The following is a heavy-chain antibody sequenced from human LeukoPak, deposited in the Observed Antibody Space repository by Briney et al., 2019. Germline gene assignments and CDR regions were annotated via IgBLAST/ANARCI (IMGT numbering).Heavy chain of an antibody. V-gene: IGHV3-48*01. J-gene: IGHJ4*02. CDR1: GFLFSTYS. CDR3: AIMTTVVTNFDY. Sequence: GGSLRLSCAASGFLFSTYSTNWVRQAPGKGLEWISYLTSNSDTIYYADSVKGRFTTSRDNAKNSLYLQMNSLRAEDTAVYYCAIMTTVVTNFDYWGQGTLVTVSS. D-gene: IGHD4-23*01. CDR2: LTSNSDTI.